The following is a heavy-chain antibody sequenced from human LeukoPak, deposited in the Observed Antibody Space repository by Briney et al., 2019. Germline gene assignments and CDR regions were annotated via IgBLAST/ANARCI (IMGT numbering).Heavy chain of an antibody. Sequence: SSETLSLTCAVYGGSFSGYYWSWIRQPPGKGLEWIGEINHSGSTNYNPSLKSRVTISVDTSKNQFCLKLSSVTAADTPVYYCARGSSYSAGSYYTALTYFDYWGQGTLVTVSS. D-gene: IGHD3-10*01. CDR2: INHSGST. CDR3: ARGSSYSAGSYYTALTYFDY. CDR1: GGSFSGYY. V-gene: IGHV4-34*01. J-gene: IGHJ4*02.